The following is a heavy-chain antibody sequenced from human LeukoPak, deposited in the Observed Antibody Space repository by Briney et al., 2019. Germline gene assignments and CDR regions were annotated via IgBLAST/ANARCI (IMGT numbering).Heavy chain of an antibody. D-gene: IGHD6-19*01. Sequence: ESGPALVKPTETLTLTCTFSGFSLSTSVMCVSWIRQPPAKALQWLARIDWDDDKYYSTSLETRLTISKDTSKNQVVLTMTKMDPVDTATYYCARMTAGYSSGWFAFDIWGQGTMVTVSS. J-gene: IGHJ3*02. CDR3: ARMTAGYSSGWFAFDI. V-gene: IGHV2-70*11. CDR2: IDWDDDK. CDR1: GFSLSTSVMC.